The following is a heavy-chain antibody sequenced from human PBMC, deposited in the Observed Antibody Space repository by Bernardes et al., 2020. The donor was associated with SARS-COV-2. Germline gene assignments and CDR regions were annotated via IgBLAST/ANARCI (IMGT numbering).Heavy chain of an antibody. CDR2: IYYSGST. CDR3: ARLGSSGWYTFDWGY. J-gene: IGHJ4*02. V-gene: IGHV4-39*01. D-gene: IGHD6-19*01. Sequence: SETLSLTCTVSGGSISSSSYYWGWIRQPPGKGLEWIGSIYYSGSTYYNPSLKSRVTISVDTSKNQFSLKLSSVTAADTAVYYCARLGSSGWYTFDWGYWGQGTLVTVSS. CDR1: GGSISSSSYY.